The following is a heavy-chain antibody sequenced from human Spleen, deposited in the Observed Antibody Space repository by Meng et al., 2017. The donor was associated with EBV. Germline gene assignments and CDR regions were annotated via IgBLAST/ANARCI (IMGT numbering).Heavy chain of an antibody. CDR2: ISSSGDI. V-gene: IGHV3-11*01. D-gene: IGHD1-26*01. J-gene: IGHJ4*02. Sequence: QEQVVESGGGVVQPGRSLRLSCAASGFIFSDYYMGWIRQAPGKGLEWVSYISSSGDIFYADSVKGRFTISRDNAKNSLFLQMNSLRAEDTAVYYCARDLATDYYWGQGTLVTVSS. CDR3: ARDLATDYY. CDR1: GFIFSDYY.